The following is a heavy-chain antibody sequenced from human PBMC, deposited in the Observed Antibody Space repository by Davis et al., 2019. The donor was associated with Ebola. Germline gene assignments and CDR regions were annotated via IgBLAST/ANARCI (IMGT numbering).Heavy chain of an antibody. J-gene: IGHJ5*02. CDR2: IYYSGTT. Sequence: SETLSLTCTVSGDSMSDYYYNWIRQPPGRGLEWIGNIYYSGTTNLNPSLKSRVTISVDTSKNQFSLKLSSVTAADTAVYYCAREDYYDSSGYLRGLFDPWGQGTLVTVSS. V-gene: IGHV4-59*12. CDR3: AREDYYDSSGYLRGLFDP. D-gene: IGHD3-22*01. CDR1: GDSMSDYY.